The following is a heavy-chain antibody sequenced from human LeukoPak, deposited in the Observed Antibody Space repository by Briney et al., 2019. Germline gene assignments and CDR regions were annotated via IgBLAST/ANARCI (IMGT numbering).Heavy chain of an antibody. Sequence: SETLSLTCTVSGGSISSYYWSWIRQPAGKGLEWIGRIYTSGSTNYNPSLKSRVTISVDTSKNQFSLKLSSVTAADTAVYYCARERALELRFDYWGQGTLVTVSS. CDR3: ARERALELRFDY. CDR2: IYTSGST. J-gene: IGHJ4*02. V-gene: IGHV4-4*07. CDR1: GGSISSYY. D-gene: IGHD1-7*01.